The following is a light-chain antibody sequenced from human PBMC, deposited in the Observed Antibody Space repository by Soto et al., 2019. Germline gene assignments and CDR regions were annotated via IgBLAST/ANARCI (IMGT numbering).Light chain of an antibody. Sequence: DIQMTQSPSTLSASAGDRVTITCRASQSISSWLAWYQQTPGKAPKLLIYKASTLKSGVPSRFSGSGSGTEFTLTISSLQPDDFATYYCQHYNSYSEAFGQGTKVDIK. CDR2: KAS. CDR3: QHYNSYSEA. V-gene: IGKV1-5*03. CDR1: QSISSW. J-gene: IGKJ1*01.